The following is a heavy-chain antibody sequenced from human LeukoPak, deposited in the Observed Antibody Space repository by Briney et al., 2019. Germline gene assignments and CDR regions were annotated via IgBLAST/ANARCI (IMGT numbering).Heavy chain of an antibody. V-gene: IGHV3-30*18. CDR3: AEDGRSGQETGHRGYFQH. CDR2: ISYDGSNK. CDR1: GFTFSSYG. Sequence: GRSLGLPCAASGFTFSSYGMHWVRQAPGKGLEWVAVISYDGSNKYYADSVKGRFTISRDNSKNTLYLQMNSLRAEDTAVYYCAEDGRSGQETGHRGYFQHWGQGTLV. J-gene: IGHJ1*01. D-gene: IGHD2-15*01.